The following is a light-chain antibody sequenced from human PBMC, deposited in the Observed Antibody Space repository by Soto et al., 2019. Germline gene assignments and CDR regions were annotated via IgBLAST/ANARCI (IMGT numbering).Light chain of an antibody. Sequence: QSALTQPASVSGSPGQSITISCTGTSSDVGNYNLVSWYQQNPGKAPKLMIYEVNKGPSGVSIRFSGSKSGNTASLTISGLQAEDEADYYCCSYAGSSTLLFGGGTQLTVL. V-gene: IGLV2-23*01. CDR3: CSYAGSSTLL. CDR1: SSDVGNYNL. CDR2: EVN. J-gene: IGLJ2*01.